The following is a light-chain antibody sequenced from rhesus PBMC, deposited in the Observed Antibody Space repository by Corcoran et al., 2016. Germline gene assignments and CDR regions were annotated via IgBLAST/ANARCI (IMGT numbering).Light chain of an antibody. CDR2: KAA. CDR3: QQYSSSPPT. J-gene: IGKJ1*01. V-gene: IGKV1-22*01. CDR1: QSISSW. Sequence: DIQMTQSPSSLSASVGDTVTITCRASQSISSWLAWYQQKPGKAPKVLNYKAASLQSGVPSRFSGGGPGTDFTLTISSLQSEDVASYYCQQYSSSPPTFGQGTKVET.